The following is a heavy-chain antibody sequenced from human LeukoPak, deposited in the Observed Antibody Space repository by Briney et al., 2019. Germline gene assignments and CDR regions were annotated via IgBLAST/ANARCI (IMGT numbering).Heavy chain of an antibody. CDR2: IYYSGST. CDR1: GGSISSSSYY. CDR3: ARHGYSTASYYFDY. Sequence: SETLSLICTVSGGSISSSSYYWSWIRQPPGKGLEWIGYIYYSGSTNYSPSLKTRVTISVDTSQNQFSLRLSSVTAADTAVYYCARHGYSTASYYFDYWGQGTLVTVSS. V-gene: IGHV4-61*05. D-gene: IGHD6-13*01. J-gene: IGHJ4*02.